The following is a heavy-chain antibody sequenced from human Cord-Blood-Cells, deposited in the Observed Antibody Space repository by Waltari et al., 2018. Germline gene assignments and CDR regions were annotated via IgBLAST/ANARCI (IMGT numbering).Heavy chain of an antibody. V-gene: IGHV1-8*01. CDR1: GYTFTSYD. D-gene: IGHD5-12*01. CDR2: MNPNRGNT. Sequence: QVQLVQSGAEVKKPGASVKVSCKASGYTFTSYDINWVRQATGHGLEWMGWMNPNRGNTGYAQKFQGRVTMTRNTSISTAYMELSSLRSEDTAGYYCARGLEHIVATTVGDYWGQGTLVTVSS. J-gene: IGHJ4*02. CDR3: ARGLEHIVATTVGDY.